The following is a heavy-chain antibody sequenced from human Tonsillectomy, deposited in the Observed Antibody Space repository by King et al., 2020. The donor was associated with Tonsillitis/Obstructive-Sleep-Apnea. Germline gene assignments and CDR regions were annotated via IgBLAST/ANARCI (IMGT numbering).Heavy chain of an antibody. CDR1: GFTFDDNA. J-gene: IGHJ4*02. V-gene: IGHV3-9*01. Sequence: VQLVESGGGLVQPGRSLRLSCAASGFTFDDNAMHWVRQAPGKGLEWVSGVSWNSNSIGYADSVRGRFTTSRDKAKNSLYLQMNSQRAEDTALYYCAKDRDNTDAFDYWGQVTLVTVSA. CDR2: VSWNSNSI. D-gene: IGHD1-14*01. CDR3: AKDRDNTDAFDY.